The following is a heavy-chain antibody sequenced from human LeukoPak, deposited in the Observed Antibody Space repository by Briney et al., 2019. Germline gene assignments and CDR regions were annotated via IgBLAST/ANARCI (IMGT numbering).Heavy chain of an antibody. J-gene: IGHJ3*02. CDR2: IYYSGST. Sequence: SETLSLTCTVSGGSISSYYWSWIRQPPGKGLEWIGYIYYSGSTNYNPSLKSRVTISVDTSKNQFSLKLSSVTAADTAVYYCAREVHCSGGSRYGDAFDIWGQGTMVTVSS. D-gene: IGHD2-15*01. CDR3: AREVHCSGGSRYGDAFDI. V-gene: IGHV4-59*01. CDR1: GGSISSYY.